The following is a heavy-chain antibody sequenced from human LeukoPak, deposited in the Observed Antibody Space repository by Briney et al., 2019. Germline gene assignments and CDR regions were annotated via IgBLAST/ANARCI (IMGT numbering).Heavy chain of an antibody. CDR1: GFTFDDYA. CDR3: AKDPYYYDSSGYYG. V-gene: IGHV3-9*01. CDR2: ISWNSGSI. J-gene: IGHJ4*02. D-gene: IGHD3-22*01. Sequence: GGSLRLSCAASGFTFDDYAMHWVRHAPGKGLEWVSGISWNSGSIGYADSVKGRFTISRDNAKNSLYLQMNSLRAEDTALYYCAKDPYYYDSSGYYGWGQGTLVTVSS.